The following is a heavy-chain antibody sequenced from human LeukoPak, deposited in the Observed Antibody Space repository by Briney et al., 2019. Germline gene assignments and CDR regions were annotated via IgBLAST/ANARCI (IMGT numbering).Heavy chain of an antibody. D-gene: IGHD1-26*01. CDR3: AKDKRERLRAFDI. V-gene: IGHV3-9*01. CDR1: GFTFDDYA. CDR2: ISWNSGSI. Sequence: PGGSLRLSCAASGFTFDDYAMHWVRQAPGKGLEWVSGISWNSGSIGYADSVKGRFTISRDNAKNSLYLQMNSLRAEDTALYYCAKDKRERLRAFDIWGQGTMVTVFS. J-gene: IGHJ3*02.